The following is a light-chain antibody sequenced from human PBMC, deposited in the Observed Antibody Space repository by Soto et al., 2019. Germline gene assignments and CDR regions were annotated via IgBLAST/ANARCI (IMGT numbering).Light chain of an antibody. Sequence: DIQMTQSPSSLSASVRDRVTITCRASQSISSYLNWYQYKPGKAPKLLIYAASTLQSGVPSRFSGSGSGTDFTLTISRLQPEDFATYSCQQSYSTPITFGQGTRLEIK. CDR3: QQSYSTPIT. V-gene: IGKV1-39*01. J-gene: IGKJ5*01. CDR2: AAS. CDR1: QSISSY.